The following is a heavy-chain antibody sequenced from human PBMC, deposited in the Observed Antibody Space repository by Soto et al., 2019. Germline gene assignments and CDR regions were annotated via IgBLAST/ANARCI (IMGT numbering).Heavy chain of an antibody. CDR2: INHSGST. D-gene: IGHD2-2*02. J-gene: IGHJ5*02. V-gene: IGHV4-34*01. CDR3: ARNQGYSVYLDWFDP. CDR1: GGPLSGYY. Sequence: SEPLALTCAVYGGPLSGYYWGWIRQPPGKGLEWIGEINHSGSTNYNPSLKSRVTISVDTSKNQFSLKLSSVTAADTAVYYCARNQGYSVYLDWFDPWGQGTLVTVSS.